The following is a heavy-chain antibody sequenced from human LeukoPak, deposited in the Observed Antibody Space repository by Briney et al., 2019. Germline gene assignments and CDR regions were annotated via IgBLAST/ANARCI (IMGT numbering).Heavy chain of an antibody. Sequence: GGSLRLSCAASGFTFSSYSMNWVRQAPGKGLEWVSSISSSSSYIYYADSVKGRFTISRDNAKNSLYLQMNSLRAEDTAVYYCARDGSRYYDFWSGYYADYWGQGTLVTVSS. CDR2: ISSSSSYI. V-gene: IGHV3-21*01. D-gene: IGHD3-3*01. CDR1: GFTFSSYS. CDR3: ARDGSRYYDFWSGYYADY. J-gene: IGHJ4*02.